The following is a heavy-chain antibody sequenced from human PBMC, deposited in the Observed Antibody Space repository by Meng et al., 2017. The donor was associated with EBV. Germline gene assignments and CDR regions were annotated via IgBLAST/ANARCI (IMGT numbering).Heavy chain of an antibody. V-gene: IGHV1-2*06. J-gene: IGHJ4*02. CDR3: ARVGIAVAGTGDY. CDR1: GYTFTGYY. D-gene: IGHD6-19*01. Sequence: QVQLVQCGAEVKKPGASVKVSCKASGYTFTGYYMHWVRQAPGQWLEWMGRINPNSGSTNYAQKFQGRVTMTRDTSISTAYMELSRLRSDDTAVYYCARVGIAVAGTGDYWGQGTLVTVSS. CDR2: INPNSGST.